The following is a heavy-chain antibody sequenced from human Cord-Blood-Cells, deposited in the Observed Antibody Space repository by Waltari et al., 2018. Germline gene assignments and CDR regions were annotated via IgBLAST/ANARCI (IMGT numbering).Heavy chain of an antibody. CDR3: ARGAGAVAGADY. J-gene: IGHJ4*02. D-gene: IGHD6-19*01. CDR1: GYTFTSSD. Sequence: QVQLVQSGAEVKKPGASVKVSCKASGYTFTSSDINWVRQATGQGLEWVGGRNRNSGKPGYAQKFQGRVTRTRNTSRSTAYMELSSLRSEDTAVYYWARGAGAVAGADYWGQGTLVTVSS. CDR2: RNRNSGKP. V-gene: IGHV1-8*01.